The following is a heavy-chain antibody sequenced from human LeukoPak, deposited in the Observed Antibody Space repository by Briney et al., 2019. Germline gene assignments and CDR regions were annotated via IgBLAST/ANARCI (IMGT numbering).Heavy chain of an antibody. CDR3: ARGYSYGSYSDY. Sequence: SETLSLTCAVYGGSFSALYWMWLRHAPGKGREWIGEINRSGSTNYNPSLKSRVTISVDTSKIQFSLNLSSVTAADTAVYYCARGYSYGSYSDYWGQGTLVTVSS. CDR2: INRSGST. D-gene: IGHD5-18*01. V-gene: IGHV4-34*01. J-gene: IGHJ4*02. CDR1: GGSFSALY.